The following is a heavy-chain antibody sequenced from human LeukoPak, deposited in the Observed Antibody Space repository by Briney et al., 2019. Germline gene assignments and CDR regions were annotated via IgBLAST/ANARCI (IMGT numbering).Heavy chain of an antibody. V-gene: IGHV3-23*01. CDR1: GFTFSSYA. Sequence: GGSLRLSCAASGFTFSSYAMSWVRQAPGKGLEWVSAISGSDGSTYYADSVKGRFTISRDNSKNTLYLQMNSLRAEDTAVYHCAKIPRSTIFGVVIKGGNWFDPWGQGTLVTVSS. D-gene: IGHD3-3*01. J-gene: IGHJ5*02. CDR3: AKIPRSTIFGVVIKGGNWFDP. CDR2: ISGSDGST.